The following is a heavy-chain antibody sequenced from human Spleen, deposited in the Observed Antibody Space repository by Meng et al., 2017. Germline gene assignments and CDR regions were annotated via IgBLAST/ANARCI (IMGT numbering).Heavy chain of an antibody. CDR1: GYSISSGYY. J-gene: IGHJ3*02. D-gene: IGHD3-22*01. V-gene: IGHV4-38-2*02. CDR3: ARDLTYYYDSSSAFDI. Sequence: GSLRLSCAVSGYSISSGYYWGWIRQPPGKGLEWIGSIYHSGSTDYNPSLKSRVTISVDTSKNQFSLKLSSVTAADTAVYYCARDLTYYYDSSSAFDIWGQGTMVTVSS. CDR2: IYHSGST.